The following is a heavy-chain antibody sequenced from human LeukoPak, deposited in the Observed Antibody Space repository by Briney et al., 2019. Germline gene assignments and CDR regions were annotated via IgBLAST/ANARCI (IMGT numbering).Heavy chain of an antibody. V-gene: IGHV4-4*07. Sequence: SETLSLTCTVSGGPISSYYWSWIRQPAGKGLEWIGRIYTSGSTNYNPPLKSRVTMSVDTSKNQFSLKLSSVTAADTAVYYCARDLSPPYYYYYYMDVWGKGTTVTVSS. J-gene: IGHJ6*03. CDR2: IYTSGST. CDR3: ARDLSPPYYYYYYMDV. D-gene: IGHD2/OR15-2a*01. CDR1: GGPISSYY.